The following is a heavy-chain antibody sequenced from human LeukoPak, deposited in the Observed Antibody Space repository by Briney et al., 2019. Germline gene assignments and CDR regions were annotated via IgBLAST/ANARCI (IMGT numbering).Heavy chain of an antibody. J-gene: IGHJ4*02. Sequence: GGSLRLSCAASGFTFSSYSMNWVRQAPGKGLEWVSYISSSSSTIYYADSVKGRFTISRDNAKNTLYLQMNSLRDEDTAVYYCAAPNGGSLSFDSWGQGTLVTVSS. V-gene: IGHV3-48*02. D-gene: IGHD7-27*01. CDR1: GFTFSSYS. CDR2: ISSSSSTI. CDR3: AAPNGGSLSFDS.